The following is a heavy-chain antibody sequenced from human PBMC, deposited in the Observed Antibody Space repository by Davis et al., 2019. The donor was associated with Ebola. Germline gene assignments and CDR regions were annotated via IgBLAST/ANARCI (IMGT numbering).Heavy chain of an antibody. CDR1: GCTFSSYW. CDR2: FYTGGTT. J-gene: IGHJ5*02. V-gene: IGHV3-53*01. Sequence: GESLKISCAASGCTFSSYWMSWVRQAPGKGLEWVSVFYTGGTTYYADSVRGRFTISRDDSKNTVYLQMNSLRPEDTAVYFCARRAYNGNWFDHWGQGTLVTVSS. CDR3: ARRAYNGNWFDH. D-gene: IGHD1-1*01.